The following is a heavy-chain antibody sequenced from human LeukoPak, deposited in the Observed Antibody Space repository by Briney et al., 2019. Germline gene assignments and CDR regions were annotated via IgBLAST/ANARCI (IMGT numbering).Heavy chain of an antibody. V-gene: IGHV4-39*01. CDR1: GGSISSSSYY. CDR3: ARFWGTAAMFDY. CDR2: IYYSGST. Sequence: SETLSLTCTVSGGSISSSSYYWGWLRQPPGKGLEWIGSIYYSGSTYYNPSLKSRVTISVDTSKNQFSLQLSSVTAADTAVYYCARFWGTAAMFDYWGQGTLVTVSS. D-gene: IGHD2-2*01. J-gene: IGHJ4*02.